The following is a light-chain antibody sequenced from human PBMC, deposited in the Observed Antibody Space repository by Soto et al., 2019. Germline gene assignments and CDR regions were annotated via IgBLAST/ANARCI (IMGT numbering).Light chain of an antibody. CDR2: GAS. Sequence: EIVLTQSPGTLSLSPGERATLSCRASQSVNTNYLAWYQQKSGQAPRLLIYGASSSATGIPDRFSGSGCGRDFTLTIRRLEPEDFAAYFCQQSGSSPITFGQGTRLEIK. V-gene: IGKV3-20*01. J-gene: IGKJ5*01. CDR1: QSVNTNY. CDR3: QQSGSSPIT.